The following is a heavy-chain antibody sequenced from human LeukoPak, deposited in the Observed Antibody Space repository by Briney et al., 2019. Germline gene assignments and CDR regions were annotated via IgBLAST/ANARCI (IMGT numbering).Heavy chain of an antibody. CDR1: GGSFSGCY. D-gene: IGHD3-22*01. CDR3: ARARYYYDSSGYAFDI. V-gene: IGHV4-34*01. Sequence: KTSETLSLTCAVYGGSFSGCYWSWIRQPPGKGLEWIGEINHSGSTNYNPSLKSRVTISVDTSKNQFSLKLSSVTAADTAVYYCARARYYYDSSGYAFDIWGQGTMVTVSS. CDR2: INHSGST. J-gene: IGHJ3*02.